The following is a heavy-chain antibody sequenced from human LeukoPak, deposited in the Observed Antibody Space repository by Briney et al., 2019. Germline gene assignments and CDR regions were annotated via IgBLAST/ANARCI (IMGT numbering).Heavy chain of an antibody. D-gene: IGHD2-2*02. CDR2: INPNSGGT. J-gene: IGHJ5*02. V-gene: IGHV1-2*02. CDR1: GYTFTGYY. Sequence: ASVKVSCKASGYTFTGYYMHWVRQAPGQGLEWMGWINPNSGGTNYAQKLQGRVTMTRDTSISTAYMELSRLRSDDTAVYYCARFSVVPAAINWFDPWGQGTLVTVSS. CDR3: ARFSVVPAAINWFDP.